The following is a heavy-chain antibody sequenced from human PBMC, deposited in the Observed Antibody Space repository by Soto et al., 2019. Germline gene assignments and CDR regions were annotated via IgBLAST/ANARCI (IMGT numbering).Heavy chain of an antibody. CDR1: GGSIGSYY. J-gene: IGHJ4*02. CDR2: IYYSGST. Sequence: PSETLSLTCTVSGGSIGSYYWSWIRQPPEKGLEWIGYIYYSGSTNYNPSLKSRVTISIDTSKNQFSLKLSSVTAADTAVYYCARHYSSSWYYFDYWGQGTLVTVSS. V-gene: IGHV4-59*01. CDR3: ARHYSSSWYYFDY. D-gene: IGHD6-13*01.